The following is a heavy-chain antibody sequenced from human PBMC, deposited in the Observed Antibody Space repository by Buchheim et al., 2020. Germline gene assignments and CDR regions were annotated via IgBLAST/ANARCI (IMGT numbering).Heavy chain of an antibody. CDR1: GFSFSNYW. Sequence: EAHLVESGGGLAQPGGSLRLSCAASGFSFSNYWMHWVRQIPGEGLAWVSRIHSDGSTTAYADFVNGRFTLSRDNDKNTLFLQMNNLRVEDSAVYFCARVNDYNYESFDVWG. CDR3: ARVNDYNYESFDV. V-gene: IGHV3-74*01. J-gene: IGHJ3*01. CDR2: IHSDGSTT. D-gene: IGHD5-24*01.